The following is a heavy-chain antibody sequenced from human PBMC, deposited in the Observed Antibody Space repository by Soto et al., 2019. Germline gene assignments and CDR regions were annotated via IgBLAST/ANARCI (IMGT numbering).Heavy chain of an antibody. D-gene: IGHD2-2*01. CDR3: ARDFDIALVPAAISWPMDV. J-gene: IGHJ6*02. Sequence: GASVKVSCKASGGTFSSYAISWVRQAPGQGLEWMGGIIPIFGTANYAQKFQGRVTITADESTSTAYMELSSLRSEDTAVYYCARDFDIALVPAAISWPMDVWGQGTTVTVSS. CDR2: IIPIFGTA. CDR1: GGTFSSYA. V-gene: IGHV1-69*13.